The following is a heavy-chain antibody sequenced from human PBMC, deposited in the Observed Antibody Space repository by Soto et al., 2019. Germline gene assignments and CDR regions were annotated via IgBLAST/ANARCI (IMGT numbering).Heavy chain of an antibody. CDR3: ARDSGTYDYVWGSYRYFRYYYYGMDV. J-gene: IGHJ6*02. CDR1: GFTFSSYS. Sequence: GGSLRLSSAASGFTFSSYSMNWVRQAPGKGLERVSSISSSSSYIYYADSVKGRFTISRDNAKNSLYLQMNSLRAEDTAVYYCARDSGTYDYVWGSYRYFRYYYYGMDVWGQGTTVTV. V-gene: IGHV3-21*01. D-gene: IGHD3-16*02. CDR2: ISSSSSYI.